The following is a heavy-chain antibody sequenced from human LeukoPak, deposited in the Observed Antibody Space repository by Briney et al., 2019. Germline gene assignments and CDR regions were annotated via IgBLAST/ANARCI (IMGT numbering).Heavy chain of an antibody. D-gene: IGHD3-16*02. CDR1: GFTFSSYS. J-gene: IGHJ2*01. CDR2: ISSSSSYI. V-gene: IGHV3-21*01. CDR3: ARDAEDMITFGGVIARPNWYFDP. Sequence: GGSLRLSCAASGFTFSSYSMNWVRQAPGKGLEWVSSISSSSSYIYYADSVKGRFTISRDNAKNSLYLQMNSLRAEDTAVYYCARDAEDMITFGGVIARPNWYFDPWGRGTLVTVSS.